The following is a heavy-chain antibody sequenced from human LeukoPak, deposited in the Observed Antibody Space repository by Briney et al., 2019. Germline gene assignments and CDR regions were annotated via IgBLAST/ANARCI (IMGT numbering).Heavy chain of an antibody. V-gene: IGHV3-23*01. Sequence: PGGSLRLSCAASGFTFSSYAMTWVRQAPGKGLEWVSSITVSGLTPYYADSVKGRFTISRDNSKSTLFLQMNSLRAEDTAVYYCAKGLRTLDQWGQGTLVTVSS. CDR1: GFTFSSYA. J-gene: IGHJ4*02. CDR2: ITVSGLTP. CDR3: AKGLRTLDQ.